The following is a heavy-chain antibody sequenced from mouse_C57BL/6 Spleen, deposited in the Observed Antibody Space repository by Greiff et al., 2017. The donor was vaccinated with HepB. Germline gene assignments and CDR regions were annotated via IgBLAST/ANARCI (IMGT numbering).Heavy chain of an antibody. Sequence: EVNVVESGGGLVKPGGSLKLSCAASGFTFSSYAMSWVRQTPEKRLEWVATISDGGSYTYYPDNVKGRFTISRDNAKNNLYLQMSHLKSEDTAMYYCAREGSYDYDGYYAMDYWGQGTSVTVSS. D-gene: IGHD2-4*01. CDR1: GFTFSSYA. CDR3: AREGSYDYDGYYAMDY. V-gene: IGHV5-4*01. J-gene: IGHJ4*01. CDR2: ISDGGSYT.